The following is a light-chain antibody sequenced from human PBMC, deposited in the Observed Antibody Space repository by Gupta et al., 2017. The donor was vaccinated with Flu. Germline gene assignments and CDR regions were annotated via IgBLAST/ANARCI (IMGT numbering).Light chain of an antibody. CDR3: CSYTTAMTYV. V-gene: IGLV2-23*02. Sequence: SITISCTGTSSDVGTYTLVSWYQQDPGKAPRLIISEVVTRASGVSHRFSASKSGNTASLTISGLQAEDEADYYCCSYTTAMTYVFGPGTKVTVL. CDR2: EVV. J-gene: IGLJ1*01. CDR1: SSDVGTYTL.